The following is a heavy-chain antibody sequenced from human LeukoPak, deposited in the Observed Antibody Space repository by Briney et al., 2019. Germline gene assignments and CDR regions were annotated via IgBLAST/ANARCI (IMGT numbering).Heavy chain of an antibody. V-gene: IGHV3-23*01. Sequence: GGSLRLSCAASGFTFSSYAMSWVRQAPGKGLEWVSAISGGGGSTYYADSAKGRFTISRDNSKNTVYLQMSSLRAEDTAIYYCAKGGNIVNYRFWSGYYSFDYYGQGTLVTVSS. D-gene: IGHD3-3*01. CDR2: ISGGGGST. J-gene: IGHJ4*02. CDR3: AKGGNIVNYRFWSGYYSFDY. CDR1: GFTFSSYA.